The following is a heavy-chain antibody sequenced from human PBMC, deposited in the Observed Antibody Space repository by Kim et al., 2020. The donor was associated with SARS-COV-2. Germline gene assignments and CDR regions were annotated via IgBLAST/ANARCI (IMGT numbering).Heavy chain of an antibody. CDR1: GGSISSYY. D-gene: IGHD2-15*01. CDR3: ARRALGYCSGGSCYSGFDY. J-gene: IGHJ4*02. CDR2: IYYSGST. V-gene: IGHV4-59*08. Sequence: SETLSLTCTVSGGSISSYYWSWIRQPPGKGLEWIGYIYYSGSTNYNPSLKSRVTISVDTSKNQFSLKLSSVTAADTAVYYCARRALGYCSGGSCYSGFDYWGQGTLVTVTS.